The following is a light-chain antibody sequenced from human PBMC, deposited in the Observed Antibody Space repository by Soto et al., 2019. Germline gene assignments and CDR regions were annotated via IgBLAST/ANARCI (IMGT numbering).Light chain of an antibody. CDR2: GAS. V-gene: IGKV3-15*01. CDR3: QQYNNWPPWT. CDR1: QSVSSN. Sequence: EIVMTQSPATLSVSPGERATLSCRASQSVSSNLAWYQQKPGQAPRLLIYGASTRATGIPARFSGSGPGTDFTLTISSLPSEDFAVYDCQQYNNWPPWTFGQGTKVEIK. J-gene: IGKJ1*01.